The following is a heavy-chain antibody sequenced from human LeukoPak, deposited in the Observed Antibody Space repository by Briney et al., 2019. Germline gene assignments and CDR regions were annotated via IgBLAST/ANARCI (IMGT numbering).Heavy chain of an antibody. CDR1: GYTFTSYC. CDR2: INPSGGST. V-gene: IGHV1-46*01. D-gene: IGHD1-7*01. Sequence: ASVKVSCKASGYTFTSYCMHWVRQAPGQGLEWMGIINPSGGSTSYAQKFQGRVTMTRDMSTSTVYMELSSLRSEDTAVYYCAAGNYRGDYYYYYMDVWGKGTTVTVSS. CDR3: AAGNYRGDYYYYYMDV. J-gene: IGHJ6*03.